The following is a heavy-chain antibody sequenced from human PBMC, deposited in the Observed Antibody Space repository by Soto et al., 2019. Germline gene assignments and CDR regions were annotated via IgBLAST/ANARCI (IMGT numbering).Heavy chain of an antibody. D-gene: IGHD6-13*01. CDR3: ARRAQQLGRGFDP. Sequence: GSLRLSCAASGFTVSSNYMSWVRQAPGKGLEWVSVIYSGGSTYYADSVKGRFTISRDNSKNTLYLQMNSLRAEDTAVYYCARRAQQLGRGFDPWGQGTLVTVSS. V-gene: IGHV3-53*01. CDR2: IYSGGST. CDR1: GFTVSSNY. J-gene: IGHJ5*02.